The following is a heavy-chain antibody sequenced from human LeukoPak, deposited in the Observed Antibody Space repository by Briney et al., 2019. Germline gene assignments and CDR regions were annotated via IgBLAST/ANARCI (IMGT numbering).Heavy chain of an antibody. D-gene: IGHD6-19*01. Sequence: SETLSLTCAVYGGSFSGYYWSWIRQPPGRGLEWIGEINHSGSTNYNPSLKSRVTISVDTSKNQFSLKLSSVTAADTAVYYCARQGARSSGWYGVAYWGQGTLVTVSS. V-gene: IGHV4-34*01. J-gene: IGHJ4*02. CDR2: INHSGST. CDR1: GGSFSGYY. CDR3: ARQGARSSGWYGVAY.